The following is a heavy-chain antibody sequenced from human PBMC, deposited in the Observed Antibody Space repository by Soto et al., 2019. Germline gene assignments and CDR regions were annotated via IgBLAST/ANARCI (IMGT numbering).Heavy chain of an antibody. J-gene: IGHJ4*02. CDR2: ISSDGSST. CDR1: GFTFSSYW. CDR3: ARGSGWPY. Sequence: GGSLRLSCAASGFTFSSYWMHWVRQAPGKGLVWVSGISSDGSSTDYADSVKGRFTISRDNAKNTLYLQLNSLRAEDMAVYYCARGSGWPYWGRGTLVTVSS. V-gene: IGHV3-74*01. D-gene: IGHD3-10*01.